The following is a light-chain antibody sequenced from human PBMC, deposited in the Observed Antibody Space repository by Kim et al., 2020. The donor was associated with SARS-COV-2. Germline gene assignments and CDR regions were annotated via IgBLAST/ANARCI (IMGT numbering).Light chain of an antibody. CDR3: QHYSRFPYT. Sequence: SVGDRVTITCRDSQSISTWLACYQQTPGKAPNLLIYLASTLETGVPSRFSGSGSGTEFTLTINSLQPDDFATYYCQHYSRFPYTFGQGTKLE. CDR2: LAS. CDR1: QSISTW. V-gene: IGKV1-5*03. J-gene: IGKJ2*01.